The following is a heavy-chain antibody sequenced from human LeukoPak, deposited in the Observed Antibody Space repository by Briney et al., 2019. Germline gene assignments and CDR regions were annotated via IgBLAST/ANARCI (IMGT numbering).Heavy chain of an antibody. CDR1: GFTFSSYG. V-gene: IGHV3-30*02. J-gene: IGHJ4*02. D-gene: IGHD5-18*01. Sequence: GGSLRLSCAASGFTFSSYGMHWVRQAPGKGLEWVAFIRYDGSNKYYADSVKGRFTISRDNSKNTLYLQMNSLRAEDTAVYYCAKDQGRGYSYGRSFDYWGQGTLVTVSS. CDR2: IRYDGSNK. CDR3: AKDQGRGYSYGRSFDY.